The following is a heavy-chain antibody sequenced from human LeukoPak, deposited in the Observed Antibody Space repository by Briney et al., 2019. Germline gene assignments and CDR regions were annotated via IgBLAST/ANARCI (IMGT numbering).Heavy chain of an antibody. J-gene: IGHJ5*02. V-gene: IGHV4-59*01. Sequence: PSETLSLTCTVSGGSISSYYWSWIRQPPGKGLEWLGYIYYSGSTNYNPSLKSRVTISVDTSKNQFSLKLGSVTAADTAVYYCAREIVVVPAAIKGNWFDPWGQGTLVTVSS. D-gene: IGHD2-2*02. CDR1: GGSISSYY. CDR3: AREIVVVPAAIKGNWFDP. CDR2: IYYSGST.